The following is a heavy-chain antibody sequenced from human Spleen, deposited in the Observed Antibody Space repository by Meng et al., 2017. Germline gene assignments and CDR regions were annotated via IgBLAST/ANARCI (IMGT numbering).Heavy chain of an antibody. J-gene: IGHJ5*02. D-gene: IGHD2-2*01. CDR1: GGSISSYY. CDR2: IYYSGST. Sequence: VQLQESGPGRVKPSETLSLTCTVSGGSISSYYWSWIRQPPGKGLEWIGYIYYSGSTNYNPSLKSRVTISVDTSKNQFSLKLSSVTAADTAVYYCARAVVVPAAMLGWFDPWGQGTLVTVSS. CDR3: ARAVVVPAAMLGWFDP. V-gene: IGHV4-59*01.